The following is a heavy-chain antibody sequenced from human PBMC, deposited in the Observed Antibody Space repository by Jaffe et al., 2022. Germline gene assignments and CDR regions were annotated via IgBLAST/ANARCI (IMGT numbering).Heavy chain of an antibody. CDR2: IRSKAYGGTT. J-gene: IGHJ4*02. CDR1: GFTFGDYA. CDR3: TRAGGWYPYYFDY. D-gene: IGHD6-19*01. V-gene: IGHV3-49*04. Sequence: EVQLVESGGGLVQPGRSLRLSCTASGFTFGDYAMSWVRQAPGKGLEWVGFIRSKAYGGTTEYAASVKGRFTISRDDSKSIAYLQMNSLKTEDTAVYYCTRAGGWYPYYFDYWGQGTLVTVSS.